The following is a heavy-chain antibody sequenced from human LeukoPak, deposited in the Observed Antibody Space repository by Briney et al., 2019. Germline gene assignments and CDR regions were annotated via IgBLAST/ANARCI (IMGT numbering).Heavy chain of an antibody. J-gene: IGHJ6*02. Sequence: GGSLRLSCAASGFTFSSYSMNWVRQAPGKGLEWVSSISNSGTYMYYADSVKGRFTISRDNAKNSLYLQMNSLRAEDTAVYYRARDPYYGSNSRYYYYYGMDVWGLGTTVTVSS. CDR2: ISNSGTYM. V-gene: IGHV3-21*01. D-gene: IGHD4-23*01. CDR1: GFTFSSYS. CDR3: ARDPYYGSNSRYYYYYGMDV.